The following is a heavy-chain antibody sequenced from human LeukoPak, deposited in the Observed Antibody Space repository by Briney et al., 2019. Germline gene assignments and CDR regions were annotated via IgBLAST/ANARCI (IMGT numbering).Heavy chain of an antibody. J-gene: IGHJ4*02. CDR1: GITFSSYS. CDR3: PRDQGGVGY. CDR2: ISSFSGTI. Sequence: PGGSLRLSCVASGITFSSYSMNWVRQAPGKGLEWVSYISSFSGTINYADSVKGRFTISRDNAKNSLYLQMNSLRAEDTAVYYCPRDQGGVGYWGQGTLVTVSS. D-gene: IGHD3-16*01. V-gene: IGHV3-48*01.